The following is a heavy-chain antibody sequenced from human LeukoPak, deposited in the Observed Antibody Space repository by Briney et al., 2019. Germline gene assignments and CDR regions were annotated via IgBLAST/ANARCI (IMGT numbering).Heavy chain of an antibody. Sequence: SETLSLTSTVSGGSISSYYWSWIRQPPGKGLEWIGYIYYSGNTNYNPSLKSRVTISVNTSKNQFSLKLSSVTAADTAVYYCARDASSYGSGSYYPDWGQGTLVTVSS. CDR3: ARDASSYGSGSYYPD. D-gene: IGHD3-10*01. V-gene: IGHV4-59*01. CDR2: IYYSGNT. CDR1: GGSISSYY. J-gene: IGHJ4*02.